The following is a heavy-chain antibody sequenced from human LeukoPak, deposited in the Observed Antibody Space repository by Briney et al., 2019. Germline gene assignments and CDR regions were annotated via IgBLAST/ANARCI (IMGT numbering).Heavy chain of an antibody. Sequence: SETLSLTCAVYGGSFSGYYWSWIRRPPGKGLEWIGEINHSGSTNYHPSLKSRVTISVDTAKNHFSLKLSAVTAADTAVYYCARRGLYSSSWYGFDYWGQGTLVTVSS. CDR1: GGSFSGYY. CDR3: ARRGLYSSSWYGFDY. D-gene: IGHD6-13*01. CDR2: INHSGST. V-gene: IGHV4-34*01. J-gene: IGHJ4*02.